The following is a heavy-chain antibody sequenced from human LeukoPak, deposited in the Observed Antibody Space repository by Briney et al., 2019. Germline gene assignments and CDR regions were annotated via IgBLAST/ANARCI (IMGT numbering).Heavy chain of an antibody. V-gene: IGHV3-74*01. CDR2: INEEGSLT. CDR3: ARGGTRSPID. CDR1: GFTFSSYW. D-gene: IGHD2/OR15-2a*01. J-gene: IGHJ4*02. Sequence: GGSLRLSCAASGFTFSSYWAHWVRQAPGKGLEWVSRINEEGSLTTYADSVKGRSTISRDNAMNTLYLQMNSLRAEDTAIYYCARGGTRSPIDWGPGTLVTVSS.